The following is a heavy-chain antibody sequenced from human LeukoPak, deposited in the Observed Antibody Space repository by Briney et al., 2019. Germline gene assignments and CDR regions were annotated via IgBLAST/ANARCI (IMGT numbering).Heavy chain of an antibody. CDR3: ATADYYMDV. V-gene: IGHV4-39*07. Sequence: SETLSLTCTVSGGSISSSSYYWGWLRQPPGTGLEWIGSIYYSGSTYYNPSLKRRVTISVDTSKNQFSLKLSSVTAADTAVYYCATADYYMDVWGKGTTVTVSS. CDR1: GGSISSSSYY. CDR2: IYYSGST. J-gene: IGHJ6*03.